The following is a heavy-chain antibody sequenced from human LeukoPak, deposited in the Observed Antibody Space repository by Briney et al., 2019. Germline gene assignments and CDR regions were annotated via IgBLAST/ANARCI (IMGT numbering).Heavy chain of an antibody. CDR2: ISWNSGSI. CDR1: GFTFDDHA. CDR3: AKDRSDYGSGSSGFDY. D-gene: IGHD3-10*01. V-gene: IGHV3-9*01. Sequence: GRSLRLSCAASGFTFDDHAMHWVRQAPGKGLEWVSGISWNSGSIGYADSVKGRFTISRDNAKNSLYLQMNSLRAEDTALYYCAKDRSDYGSGSSGFDYWGQGTLVTVSS. J-gene: IGHJ4*02.